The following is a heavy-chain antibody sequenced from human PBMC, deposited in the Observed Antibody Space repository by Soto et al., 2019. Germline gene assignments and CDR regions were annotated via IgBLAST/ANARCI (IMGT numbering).Heavy chain of an antibody. CDR3: AGVSGSYCCGMDV. D-gene: IGHD3-10*01. J-gene: IGHJ6*02. CDR2: IDHSGST. CDR1: GGSISSSNW. Sequence: QVQLQESGPGLVKPSGTLSLTCAVSGGSISSSNWWSWVRQPPGKGLEWIGEIDHSGSTNYNPSLKRRVTMSIDKSNNQFSLKLSSVTAAGTAVYYCAGVSGSYCCGMDVWGQGTTVTVSS. V-gene: IGHV4-4*02.